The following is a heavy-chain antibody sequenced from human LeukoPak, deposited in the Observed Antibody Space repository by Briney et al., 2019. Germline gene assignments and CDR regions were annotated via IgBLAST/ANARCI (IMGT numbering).Heavy chain of an antibody. Sequence: SVKVSCKASGGTFSSYAISWVRQAPGRGLEWMGGIIPIFGTANYAQKFQGRVTITADESTSAAYMELSSLRSEDTAVYYCARGPRWLQLSHFDLWGRGTLVTVSS. CDR2: IIPIFGTA. CDR1: GGTFSSYA. CDR3: ARGPRWLQLSHFDL. D-gene: IGHD5-24*01. J-gene: IGHJ2*01. V-gene: IGHV1-69*13.